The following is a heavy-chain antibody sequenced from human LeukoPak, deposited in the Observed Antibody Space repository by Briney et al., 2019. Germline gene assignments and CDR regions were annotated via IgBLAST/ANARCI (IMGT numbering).Heavy chain of an antibody. Sequence: GGSLRLSCAASGLTVSSNCMSWVRQAPGKGLEWVSFIYSGGNTYYADSVKGRFTISRDNSKNTVHLQMNSLRAEDTAMYYCARIIGYCSGGSCYSGALGALQYWGQGTLVTVSS. CDR1: GLTVSSNC. D-gene: IGHD2-15*01. CDR2: IYSGGNT. CDR3: ARIIGYCSGGSCYSGALGALQY. V-gene: IGHV3-53*01. J-gene: IGHJ4*02.